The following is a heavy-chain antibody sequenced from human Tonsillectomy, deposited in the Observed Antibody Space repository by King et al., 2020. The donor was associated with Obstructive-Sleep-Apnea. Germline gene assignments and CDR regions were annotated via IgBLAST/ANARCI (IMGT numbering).Heavy chain of an antibody. CDR2: TSYDGNNR. Sequence: VQLVESGGGVVQPGRSLRLSCAASGFTFSSYGMHWVRQAPGKGLEWVAVTSYDGNNRYSSYSVKVRFTISRDNSKNTLYLQMNSLRGEETAVYYCARDGESGGFGYYYYGMDVWGQGTTVTVSS. CDR1: GFTFSSYG. D-gene: IGHD6-19*01. V-gene: IGHV3-30*03. CDR3: ARDGESGGFGYYYYGMDV. J-gene: IGHJ6*02.